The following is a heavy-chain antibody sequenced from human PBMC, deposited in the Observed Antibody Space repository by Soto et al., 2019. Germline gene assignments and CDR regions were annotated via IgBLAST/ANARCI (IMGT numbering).Heavy chain of an antibody. CDR2: IYYSGST. CDR1: GGSVSSYY. CDR3: AREGAARGYYYYGMDV. V-gene: IGHV4-59*02. J-gene: IGHJ6*02. Sequence: SETLSLTCTVSGGSVSSYYWSWIRQPPGKGLEWIGYIYYSGSTNYNPSLKSRVTISVDTSKNQFSLKLSSVTAADTAVYYCAREGAARGYYYYGMDVWGQGTTVTVSS. D-gene: IGHD3-16*01.